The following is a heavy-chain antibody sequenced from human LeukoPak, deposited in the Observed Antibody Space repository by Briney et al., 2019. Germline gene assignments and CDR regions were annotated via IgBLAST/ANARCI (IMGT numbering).Heavy chain of an antibody. V-gene: IGHV3-7*01. CDR2: INQDGSEK. CDR1: GFTFSSYW. Sequence: GGSLRLSCAASGFTFSSYWMTWVRQAPGKGLEWVANINQDGSEKYYVDSVKGRFTISRDNAKNSLYLQMNSLRAEDTAVYYCARVPTLSLAAAGFYYYGMDVWGQGTTVTVSS. J-gene: IGHJ6*02. CDR3: ARVPTLSLAAAGFYYYGMDV. D-gene: IGHD6-13*01.